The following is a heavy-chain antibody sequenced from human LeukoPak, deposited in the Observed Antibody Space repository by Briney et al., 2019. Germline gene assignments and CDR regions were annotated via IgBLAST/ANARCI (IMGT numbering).Heavy chain of an antibody. J-gene: IGHJ4*02. CDR2: LSRTGRTPTYG. D-gene: IGHD4-17*01. Sequence: GGSLRLSCAASGFTFSSYSMNWVRQAPGKGLEWVSSLSRTGRTPTYGYYADSVKGRFTISRDNDKNELYLQMNSLRAEDTAVYYCTRPSADDYGSNDYWGQGTLVTVSS. CDR3: TRPSADDYGSNDY. V-gene: IGHV3-21*06. CDR1: GFTFSSYS.